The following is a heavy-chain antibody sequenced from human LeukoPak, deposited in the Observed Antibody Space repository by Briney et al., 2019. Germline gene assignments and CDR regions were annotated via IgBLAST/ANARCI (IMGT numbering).Heavy chain of an antibody. J-gene: IGHJ4*02. CDR2: IIPILGIA. CDR1: GGTFSSYA. Sequence: SVKVSCKASGGTFSSYAISWVRQAPGQGLEWMGRIIPILGIANYAQEFQGRVTITADKSTSTAYMELSSLRSEDTAVYYCASHPEPKAGYSSGWYEAYFDYWGQGTLVTVSS. CDR3: ASHPEPKAGYSSGWYEAYFDY. V-gene: IGHV1-69*04. D-gene: IGHD6-19*01.